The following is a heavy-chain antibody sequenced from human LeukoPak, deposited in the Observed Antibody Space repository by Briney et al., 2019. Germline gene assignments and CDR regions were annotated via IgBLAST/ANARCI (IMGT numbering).Heavy chain of an antibody. CDR2: ISSSSNYI. CDR3: AKDGITMIGAFDI. V-gene: IGHV3-21*01. CDR1: GFTFSSYS. J-gene: IGHJ3*02. Sequence: PGGSLRLSCAASGFTFSSYSMTWVRQAPGKGLEWLSSISSSSNYIYYADSVKGRFTISRDNAKNSLYLQMNSLRAEDTAVYYCAKDGITMIGAFDIWGQGTMVTVSS. D-gene: IGHD3-22*01.